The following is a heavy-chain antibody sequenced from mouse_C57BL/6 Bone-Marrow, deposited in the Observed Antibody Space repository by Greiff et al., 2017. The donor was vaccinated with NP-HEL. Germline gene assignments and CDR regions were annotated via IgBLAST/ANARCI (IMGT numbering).Heavy chain of an antibody. CDR3: TTGDGYDFDY. Sequence: VQLQQSGAELVRPGASVKLSCTASGFNIKDDYMHWVKQRPEQGLEWIGWIDPENGDTEYASKFQGKATITADTTSNSAYLQLSSLTSEDTAVYYCTTGDGYDFDYWGQGTTLTVSS. CDR1: GFNIKDDY. CDR2: IDPENGDT. V-gene: IGHV14-4*01. J-gene: IGHJ2*01. D-gene: IGHD2-2*01.